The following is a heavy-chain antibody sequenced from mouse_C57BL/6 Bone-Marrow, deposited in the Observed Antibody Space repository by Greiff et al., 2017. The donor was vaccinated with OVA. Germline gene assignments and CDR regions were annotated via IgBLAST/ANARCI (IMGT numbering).Heavy chain of an antibody. V-gene: IGHV5-9-1*02. Sequence: EVMLVESGAGLVKPGGSLKLSCAASGFTFSSYAMSWVRQTPEKRLEWVAYISSGGDYIYYADTVKGRFTISRDNARNTLYLQMSSLKSEDTARYYCTRDNFYYFDYWGQGTTLTVSS. J-gene: IGHJ2*01. D-gene: IGHD1-3*01. CDR1: GFTFSSYA. CDR2: ISSGGDYI. CDR3: TRDNFYYFDY.